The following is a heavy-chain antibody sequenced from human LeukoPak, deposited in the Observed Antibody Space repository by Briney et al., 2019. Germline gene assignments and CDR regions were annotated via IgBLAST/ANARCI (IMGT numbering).Heavy chain of an antibody. CDR1: GYFVSSGYY. V-gene: IGHV4-38-2*02. Sequence: PSETLSLTCSVSGYFVSSGYYWGWIRQPPGKGLEWIGSVYHSEHTSYNPSLKSRVTVSLDTSKNQFTLKLSSVTAADTAVYYCARRGGSRGNWFDPWGQGTLVTVSS. J-gene: IGHJ5*02. CDR2: VYHSEHT. CDR3: ARRGGSRGNWFDP. D-gene: IGHD3-10*01.